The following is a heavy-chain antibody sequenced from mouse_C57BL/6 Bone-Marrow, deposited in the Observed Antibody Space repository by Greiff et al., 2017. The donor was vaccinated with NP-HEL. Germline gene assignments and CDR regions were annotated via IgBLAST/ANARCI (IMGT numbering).Heavy chain of an antibody. CDR3: ARPSNWEGDY. V-gene: IGHV1-22*01. Sequence: EVQLQESGPELVKPGASVKMSCKASGYTFTDYNMHWVKQSHGKSLEWIGYINPNNGGTSYNQKFKGKATLTVNKSSSTAYMELRSLTSEDSAVYYCARPSNWEGDYWGQGTTLTVSS. J-gene: IGHJ2*01. CDR2: INPNNGGT. CDR1: GYTFTDYN. D-gene: IGHD4-1*01.